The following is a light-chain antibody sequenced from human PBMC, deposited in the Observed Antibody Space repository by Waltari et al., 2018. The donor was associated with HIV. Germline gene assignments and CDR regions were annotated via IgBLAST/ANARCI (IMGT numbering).Light chain of an antibody. J-gene: IGKJ2*03. Sequence: DIRMTQFPPTLSASVGDRVTITCRASQSISTWLAWYQQKPGKAPKLLIYKASYLETGVPSRFSGSGSGTEFTLTISSLQPDDFATYYCQQYDSDSPYSFGQGTKLEI. V-gene: IGKV1-5*03. CDR3: QQYDSDSPYS. CDR1: QSISTW. CDR2: KAS.